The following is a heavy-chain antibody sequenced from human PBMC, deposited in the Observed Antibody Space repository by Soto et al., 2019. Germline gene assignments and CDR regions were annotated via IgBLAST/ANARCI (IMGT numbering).Heavy chain of an antibody. D-gene: IGHD3-10*01. Sequence: PGESLKISCKASGYSFSTYWIGWVRQMPGKGLEWMGIIYPGDSNTRYSPSFQGQVTISADKSISTAYLQWSSLKASDTAMYYCASFRAGSSNDYWGQGTTVTVSS. CDR3: ASFRAGSSNDY. J-gene: IGHJ4*02. CDR2: IYPGDSNT. V-gene: IGHV5-51*01. CDR1: GYSFSTYW.